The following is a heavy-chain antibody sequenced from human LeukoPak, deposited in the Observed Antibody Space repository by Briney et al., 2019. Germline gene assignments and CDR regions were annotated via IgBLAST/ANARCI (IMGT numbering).Heavy chain of an antibody. V-gene: IGHV1-2*02. CDR2: VNPNTGGT. D-gene: IGHD6-13*01. CDR3: TRVYGSSWFDL. J-gene: IGHJ4*02. Sequence: GASVKVSCKASGYTFSVNYIHWVRQAPGQGLEWMGWVNPNTGGTTYAQKLQGRVTMTRDTSISTAYMEVTSLTYDDTAVYYCTRVYGSSWFDLWGQGTLVTVSS. CDR1: GYTFSVNY.